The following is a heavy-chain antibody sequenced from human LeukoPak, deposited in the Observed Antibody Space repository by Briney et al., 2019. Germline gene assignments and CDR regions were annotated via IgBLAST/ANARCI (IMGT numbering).Heavy chain of an antibody. J-gene: IGHJ4*02. D-gene: IGHD5-12*01. CDR1: GFTFDDYG. CDR3: ARETQDSGYDLDGGAVGFDY. V-gene: IGHV3-20*01. CDR2: INWNGGST. Sequence: PGGSLRLSCAASGFTFDDYGMSWVRQAPGKGLEWVSGINWNGGSTGYADSVKGRFTISRDNAKNSLYLQMNSLRAEDTALYHCARETQDSGYDLDGGAVGFDYWGQGTLVTASS.